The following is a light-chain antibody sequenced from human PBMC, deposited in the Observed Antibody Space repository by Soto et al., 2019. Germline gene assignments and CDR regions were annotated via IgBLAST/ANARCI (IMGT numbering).Light chain of an antibody. CDR3: QTWGTGTWV. CDR2: LNSDGSH. V-gene: IGLV4-69*01. CDR1: SGHSSYA. J-gene: IGLJ3*02. Sequence: QLVLTQSPSASASLGASVKLTCTLSSGHSSYAIAWHQQQPEKGPRYLMKLNSDGSHSKGDGIPDRFSGSSSGAERYLTXXXXXXXXXXXYYCQTWGTGTWVFGGGTKLTV.